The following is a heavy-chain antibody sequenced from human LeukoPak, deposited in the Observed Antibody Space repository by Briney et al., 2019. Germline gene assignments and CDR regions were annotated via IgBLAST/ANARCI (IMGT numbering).Heavy chain of an antibody. CDR3: ATGPTGIAAADVPFQH. V-gene: IGHV1-69-2*01. CDR2: VDPEDGET. CDR1: GYTFTDYY. Sequence: ASVKVSCXVSGYTFTDYYMHWVQQAPGKGLEWMGLVDPEDGETIYAEKFQGRVTITADTSTDTAYMELSSLRSEDTAVYYCATGPTGIAAADVPFQHWGQGTLVTVSS. J-gene: IGHJ1*01. D-gene: IGHD6-13*01.